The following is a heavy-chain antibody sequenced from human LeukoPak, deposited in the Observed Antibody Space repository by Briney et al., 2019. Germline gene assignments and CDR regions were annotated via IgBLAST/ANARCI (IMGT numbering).Heavy chain of an antibody. CDR3: ARVWCSSSSCYSSADL. CDR2: IWYDGSIK. D-gene: IGHD2-15*01. V-gene: IGHV3-33*01. J-gene: IGHJ5*02. Sequence: PGGSLRLSCSASGFXFSTYGIRWVRQAPGKGLEWVAVIWYDGSIKYYADSVKGRVTVSRDNSKSTVYLQMNSLRAEDTAVYYCARVWCSSSSCYSSADLWGQGTLVTVSS. CDR1: GFXFSTYG.